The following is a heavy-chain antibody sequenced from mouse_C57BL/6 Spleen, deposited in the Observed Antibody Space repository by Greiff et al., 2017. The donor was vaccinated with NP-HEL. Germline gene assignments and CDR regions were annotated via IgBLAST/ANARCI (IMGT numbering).Heavy chain of an antibody. J-gene: IGHJ2*01. Sequence: EVQGVESGAELVRPGASVKLSCTASGFNIKDDYMHWVKQRPEQGLEWIGWIDPENGDTEYASKFQGKATITADTSSNTAYLQLSSLTSEDTAVYYCTTLITTVVAEPNFDYWGQGTTLTVSS. D-gene: IGHD1-1*01. CDR3: TTLITTVVAEPNFDY. CDR2: IDPENGDT. V-gene: IGHV14-4*01. CDR1: GFNIKDDY.